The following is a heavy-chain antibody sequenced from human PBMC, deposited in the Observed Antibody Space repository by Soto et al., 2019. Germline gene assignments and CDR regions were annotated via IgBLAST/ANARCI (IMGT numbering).Heavy chain of an antibody. CDR3: AKDQVVVVPAAILGPRIFDY. D-gene: IGHD2-2*01. J-gene: IGHJ4*02. CDR2: ISGSGGST. V-gene: IGHV3-23*01. CDR1: GFTFSSYA. Sequence: PGGSLRLSCAASGFTFSSYAMSWVRQAPGKGLEWVSVISGSGGSTYYADSVKGRFTISRDNSKNTLYLQMNSLRAEDTAVYYCAKDQVVVVPAAILGPRIFDYWGQGTLVTVSS.